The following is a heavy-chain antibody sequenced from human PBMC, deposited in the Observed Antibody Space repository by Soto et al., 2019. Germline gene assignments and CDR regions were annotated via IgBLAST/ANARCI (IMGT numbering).Heavy chain of an antibody. J-gene: IGHJ5*02. CDR3: AREVQQLSRWFDP. CDR2: VNAGGNA. V-gene: IGHV4-34*01. D-gene: IGHD6-13*01. CDR1: GGSFWSYY. Sequence: SETLSLTCAVYGGSFWSYYWSWIRQSPGKGLEWIGEVNAGGNANYSPSLKSRLTISVDTFRKQFSLKLSSVTAADTALYYCAREVQQLSRWFDPWGQGTLVTVSS.